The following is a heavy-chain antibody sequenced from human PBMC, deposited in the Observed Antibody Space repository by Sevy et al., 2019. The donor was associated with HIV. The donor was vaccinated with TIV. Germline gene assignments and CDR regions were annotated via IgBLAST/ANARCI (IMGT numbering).Heavy chain of an antibody. CDR3: ARDLALRESWFDP. CDR1: GASISSYY. Sequence: SDILSLTCTVSGASISSYYWSWIRQPAGKGLEWIGRIYASGRSIYNPSLKSRVTMSVDTSKNQFSLKLSSVTAADTAVYYCARDLALRESWFDPWGQGTLVTVSS. CDR2: IYASGRS. V-gene: IGHV4-4*07. J-gene: IGHJ5*02.